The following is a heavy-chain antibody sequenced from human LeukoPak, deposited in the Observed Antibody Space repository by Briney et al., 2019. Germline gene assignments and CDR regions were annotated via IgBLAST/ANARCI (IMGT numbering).Heavy chain of an antibody. V-gene: IGHV3-21*01. Sequence: GGSLRLSCAASGFTFSSYSMNWVRQAPGKGPEWVSSISSSSSYIYYADSVKGRFTISRDNAKNSLYLQMNSLRAEDTAVYYCARDLFIVVVVAATPLGDWGQGTLVTVSS. J-gene: IGHJ4*02. CDR3: ARDLFIVVVVAATPLGD. CDR2: ISSSSSYI. CDR1: GFTFSSYS. D-gene: IGHD2-15*01.